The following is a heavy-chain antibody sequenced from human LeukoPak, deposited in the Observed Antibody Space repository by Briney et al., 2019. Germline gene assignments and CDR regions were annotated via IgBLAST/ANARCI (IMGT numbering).Heavy chain of an antibody. D-gene: IGHD1-1*01. CDR1: GGSVNSNNYY. CDR2: VYFTGST. Sequence: SETLSLTCTVSGGSVNSNNYYWAWVRQPPGKGLEWIGNVYFTGSTQYNPSLKSRVTILMDTAKEQFSLKLSSVTAADTAVYYCARGTPYNWFDPWGQGTLVTVSS. CDR3: ARGTPYNWFDP. V-gene: IGHV4-39*07. J-gene: IGHJ5*02.